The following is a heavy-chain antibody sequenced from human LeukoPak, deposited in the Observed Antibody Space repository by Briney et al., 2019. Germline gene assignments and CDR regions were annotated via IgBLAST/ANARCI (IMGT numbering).Heavy chain of an antibody. Sequence: GGSLRLSCAASGFTVSSSYINWVRQAPGKGLEWVSLIYGSTSADYADSVKGRFTISRDTSMNTVYLQMNSLRAEDTAVYYCARLNFGDDYWGQGTLVTVSS. CDR3: ARLNFGDDY. J-gene: IGHJ4*02. V-gene: IGHV3-66*01. D-gene: IGHD4-17*01. CDR1: GFTVSSSY. CDR2: IYGSTSA.